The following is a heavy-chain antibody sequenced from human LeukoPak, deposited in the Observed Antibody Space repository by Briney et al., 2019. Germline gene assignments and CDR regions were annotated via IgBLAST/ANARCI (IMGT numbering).Heavy chain of an antibody. CDR3: AKDVGYCSSTSCNNWFDP. D-gene: IGHD2-2*01. J-gene: IGHJ5*02. CDR2: ISVSGGST. CDR1: GFTFSSYA. Sequence: GGSLRLSCAASGFTFSSYAMSWVRQAPGKGLEWVSAISVSGGSTYYADSVKGRFTISRDNSKNTLYLQMNSLRAEDTAVYYCAKDVGYCSSTSCNNWFDPWGQGTLVTVSS. V-gene: IGHV3-23*01.